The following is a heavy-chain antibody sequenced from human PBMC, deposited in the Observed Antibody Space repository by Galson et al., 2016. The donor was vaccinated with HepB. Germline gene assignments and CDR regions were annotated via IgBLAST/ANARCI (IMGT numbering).Heavy chain of an antibody. CDR2: IYNSGNT. Sequence: SETLSLTCTVSGGSISSGSYYWSWIRQPPGKGLEWIGYIYNSGNTNYNPSLKSRVTISVDTSKNHFSLKLSSVTAADSAVYFCARGFSVWLYYFDFWGQGTLVTVSS. CDR3: ARGFSVWLYYFDF. J-gene: IGHJ4*02. V-gene: IGHV4-61*03. D-gene: IGHD6-19*01. CDR1: GGSISSGSYY.